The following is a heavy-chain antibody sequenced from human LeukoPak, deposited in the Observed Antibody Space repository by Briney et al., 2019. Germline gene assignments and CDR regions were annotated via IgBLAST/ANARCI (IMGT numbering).Heavy chain of an antibody. J-gene: IGHJ6*03. CDR3: ASRLGPGPYYYYYYMDV. V-gene: IGHV1-2*02. CDR1: GYTFTGYY. Sequence: ASVKVSCKASGYTFTGYYMHWVRQAPGQGVEWMGWINPNSGGTNYAQKFQGRVTMTRDTSISTAYMELSRLRSDDTAVYYCASRLGPGPYYYYYYMDVWGKGTTVTVSS. CDR2: INPNSGGT. D-gene: IGHD1-14*01.